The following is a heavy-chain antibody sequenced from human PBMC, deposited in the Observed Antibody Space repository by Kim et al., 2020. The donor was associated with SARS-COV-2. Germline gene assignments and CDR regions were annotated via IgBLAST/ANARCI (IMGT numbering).Heavy chain of an antibody. Sequence: GGSLRLSCTTSGFTFGDFPMTWFRQAPGKGLESVGLIRSQAYGGTAEYAASVRGRFTISRDDSKSIVYLQLSSLKTEDTAVYYCTRGGIYCTNTLKCPYYGLDVWGQGTTVIVSS. V-gene: IGHV3-49*03. CDR3: TRGGIYCTNTLKCPYYGLDV. CDR1: GFTFGDFP. D-gene: IGHD2-8*01. J-gene: IGHJ6*02. CDR2: IRSQAYGGTA.